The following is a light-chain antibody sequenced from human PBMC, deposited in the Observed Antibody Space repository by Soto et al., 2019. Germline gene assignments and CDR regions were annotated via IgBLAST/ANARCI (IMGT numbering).Light chain of an antibody. J-gene: IGKJ1*01. Sequence: DIHMTQSPSTLSASLGDRVTITFRASQSISSWLAWYQQKPGKAPKLLIYDASSLESGDPSRFSGSGPGTEFTLTISSLQPDDFATYYCQQYNSYSLTFGQGSIVDIK. CDR3: QQYNSYSLT. CDR2: DAS. V-gene: IGKV1-5*01. CDR1: QSISSW.